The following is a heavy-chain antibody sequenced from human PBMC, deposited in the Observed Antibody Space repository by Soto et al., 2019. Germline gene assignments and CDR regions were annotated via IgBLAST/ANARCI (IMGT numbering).Heavy chain of an antibody. D-gene: IGHD6-19*01. CDR1: GFTLSTYD. Sequence: EVQLVESGGGLVQPGGSLRLSCAASGFTLSTYDMNWVRQAPGKVLQWVSHTSSSSAAIVYADSVKGRITISRDNAKNSLYLHMNRLRDDDTAVYCCDRVAVAGLYFFVYCGQGSLVTVSS. CDR3: DRVAVAGLYFFVY. J-gene: IGHJ4*02. V-gene: IGHV3-48*02. CDR2: TSSSSAAI.